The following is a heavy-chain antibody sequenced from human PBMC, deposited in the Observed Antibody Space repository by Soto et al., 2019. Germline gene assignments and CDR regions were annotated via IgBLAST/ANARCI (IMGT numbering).Heavy chain of an antibody. D-gene: IGHD6-13*01. CDR2: ISGSGGST. CDR1: GFTFSSYA. CDR3: FSSPPASFEYFQH. V-gene: IGHV3-23*01. J-gene: IGHJ1*01. Sequence: GGSLRLSCAASGFTFSSYAMSWVRQAPGKGLEWVSAISGSGGSTYYADSVKGRFTISRDNSKNTLYLQMNSLRAEDTAIYYCFSSPPASFEYFQHWGQGTLVTVSS.